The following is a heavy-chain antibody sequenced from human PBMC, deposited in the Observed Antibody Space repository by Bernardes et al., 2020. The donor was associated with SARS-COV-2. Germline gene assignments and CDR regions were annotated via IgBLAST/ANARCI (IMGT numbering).Heavy chain of an antibody. CDR2: IYYSGST. D-gene: IGHD3-3*01. J-gene: IGHJ4*02. Sequence: TLSLTCTVSGGSISSYYWSWIRQPPGKGLEWIGYIYYSGSTNYNPSLKSRVTISVDTSKNQFSLKLSSVTAADTAVYYCARYPHGWDFWSGSYFDYWGQGTLVTVSS. CDR1: GGSISSYY. V-gene: IGHV4-59*01. CDR3: ARYPHGWDFWSGSYFDY.